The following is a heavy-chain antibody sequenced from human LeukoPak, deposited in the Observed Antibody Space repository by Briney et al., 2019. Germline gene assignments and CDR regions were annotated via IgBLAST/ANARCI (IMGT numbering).Heavy chain of an antibody. V-gene: IGHV3-74*01. J-gene: IGHJ4*02. CDR3: ARGGLEPVVC. D-gene: IGHD1-1*01. Sequence: AGGSLSLLCAASGFSFSTYWMHWVRQAPGKGLVWVARINPDGSTSSYADSVKGRLTISRDNAKNTLYLQMSSLKADDTAVYYCARGGLEPVVCWGQGALVTVSS. CDR2: INPDGSTS. CDR1: GFSFSTYW.